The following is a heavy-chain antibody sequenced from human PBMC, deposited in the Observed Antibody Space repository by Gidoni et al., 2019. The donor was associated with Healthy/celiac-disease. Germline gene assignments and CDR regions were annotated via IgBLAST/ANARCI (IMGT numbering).Heavy chain of an antibody. J-gene: IGHJ6*02. CDR2: INHRGRT. D-gene: IGHD3-3*01. CDR3: ARGRTLRFLEWLSSSYYYDGMDV. CDR1: GGSLRGYY. V-gene: IGHV4-34*01. Sequence: QAQLQQWGAGLLKPSETLSLTCAVYGGSLRGYYWSWIRRPPGKGREWIGEINHRGRTNYNPSLKRRVTISVDTSKNQFSLKLSSVTAADTAVYYWARGRTLRFLEWLSSSYYYDGMDVWGQGTTVTVSS.